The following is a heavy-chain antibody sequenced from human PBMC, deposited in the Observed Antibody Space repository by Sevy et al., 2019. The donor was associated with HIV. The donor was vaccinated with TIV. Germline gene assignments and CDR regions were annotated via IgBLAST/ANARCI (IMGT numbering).Heavy chain of an antibody. CDR1: GYTFTSYY. CDR3: ARVQREYGDYRDYFDY. V-gene: IGHV1-46*01. Sequence: ASVKVSCKASGYTFTSYYMHWVRQAPGQGLEWMGIINPSGGSTSYAQKFQGRVTMTRDTSTSTVYMELSSLRSEDTAGYYCARVQREYGDYRDYFDYWGQGTLVTVSS. CDR2: INPSGGST. D-gene: IGHD4-17*01. J-gene: IGHJ4*02.